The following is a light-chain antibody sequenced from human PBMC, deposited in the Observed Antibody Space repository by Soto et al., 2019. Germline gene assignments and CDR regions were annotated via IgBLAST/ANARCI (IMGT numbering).Light chain of an antibody. CDR3: CLYAGWYTLI. J-gene: IGLJ2*01. CDR1: SSDVGGYNY. V-gene: IGLV2-11*01. Sequence: QSALTQPRSVSGSPGQSVTISCTGTSSDVGGYNYVSWYQQHPGKAPKLMIFDVSKRPSGVPDRFAGSKSGNTASLTISGLQAEDEADYYCCLYAGWYTLIFGGGTKVTVL. CDR2: DVS.